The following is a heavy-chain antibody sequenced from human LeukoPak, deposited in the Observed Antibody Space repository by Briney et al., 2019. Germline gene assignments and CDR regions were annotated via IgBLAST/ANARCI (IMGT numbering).Heavy chain of an antibody. CDR3: ARHRSPGAFDI. CDR2: IYTSGST. V-gene: IGHV4-4*07. Sequence: PSETLSLTCTVSGGSISSYYWSWIRQPAGKGLEWIGRIYTSGSTNYNPSLKSRVTMSVDTSKNQFSLKLISMTAADTAVYYCARHRSPGAFDIWGQGTMVTVSS. J-gene: IGHJ3*02. CDR1: GGSISSYY.